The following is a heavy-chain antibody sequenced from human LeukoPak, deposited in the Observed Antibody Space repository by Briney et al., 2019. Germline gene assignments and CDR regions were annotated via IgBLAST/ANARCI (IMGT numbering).Heavy chain of an antibody. CDR1: GFTFSSYA. D-gene: IGHD4-17*01. V-gene: IGHV3-30-3*01. Sequence: PGGSLRLSCAASGFTFSSYAMHWVRQAPGKGLEWVAVISYDGSNKYYADSVKGRFTISRDNSKNTLYLQMNSLRAEDTAVYYCARALHYGDYELGDYWGQGTLVTVSS. CDR2: ISYDGSNK. CDR3: ARALHYGDYELGDY. J-gene: IGHJ4*02.